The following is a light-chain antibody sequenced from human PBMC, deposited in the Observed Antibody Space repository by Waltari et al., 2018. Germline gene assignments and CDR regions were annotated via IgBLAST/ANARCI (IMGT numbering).Light chain of an antibody. Sequence: DIVMTQSPDSLAVSLGERATINCKSSQSVLYSSNNKNYLAWYQQKTGQPPTLLIYWAFTRESVVPSLFSGGGSGTDFPLTISSLQAEDVAVYYCQQYYSTPSFGPGTKVDIK. CDR1: QSVLYSSNNKNY. CDR2: WAF. V-gene: IGKV4-1*01. J-gene: IGKJ3*01. CDR3: QQYYSTPS.